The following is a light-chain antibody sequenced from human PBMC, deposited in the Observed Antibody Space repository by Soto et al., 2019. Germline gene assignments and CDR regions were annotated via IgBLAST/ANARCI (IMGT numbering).Light chain of an antibody. V-gene: IGKV3-20*01. Sequence: EIVLTQSPGTLSLSPGERATLSCRASQSVSSSFSAWYQQKPGQAPRLLIYGASSRATGIPHRFCGSGSGTAFSHPTSRLEPEEVAVYYCSQYCSSALTFGGGTKVEIK. CDR2: GAS. J-gene: IGKJ4*02. CDR3: SQYCSSALT. CDR1: QSVSSSF.